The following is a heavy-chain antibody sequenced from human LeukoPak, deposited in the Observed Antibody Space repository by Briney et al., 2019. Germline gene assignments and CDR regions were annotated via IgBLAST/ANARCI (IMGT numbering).Heavy chain of an antibody. CDR2: ISWNSGSI. D-gene: IGHD6-19*01. CDR1: GFTFDDYA. V-gene: IGHV3-9*01. Sequence: QAGGSLRLSCAASGFTFDDYAMHWVRQAPGKGLEWVSGISWNSGSIGYADSVKGRFTISRDNAKNSLYLQMNSLRAEDTALHYCAKDISKQWLVGDFDYWGQGTLVTVSS. J-gene: IGHJ4*02. CDR3: AKDISKQWLVGDFDY.